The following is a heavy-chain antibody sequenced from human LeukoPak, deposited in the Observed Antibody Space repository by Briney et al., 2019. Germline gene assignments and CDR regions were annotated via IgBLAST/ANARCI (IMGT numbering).Heavy chain of an antibody. J-gene: IGHJ5*02. CDR3: ASSHAESITIFGVANWFDP. V-gene: IGHV4-30-4*08. Sequence: SETLSLTCTVSGGSISSSSYYWGWIRQPPGKGLEWIGYIYYSGSTYYNPSLKSRVTISIDTSKSQFSLKLSSVTAADTAVYYCASSHAESITIFGVANWFDPWGQGTLVTVSS. CDR2: IYYSGST. CDR1: GGSISSSSYY. D-gene: IGHD3-3*01.